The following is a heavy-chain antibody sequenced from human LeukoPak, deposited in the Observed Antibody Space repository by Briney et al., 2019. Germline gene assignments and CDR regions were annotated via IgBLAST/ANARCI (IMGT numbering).Heavy chain of an antibody. D-gene: IGHD6-6*01. Sequence: GGSLSLSCAASGFTFSSYAMSWVRQAPGKGLEWVSAISGSGGSTYYADSVKGRFTISRDNSKNTLYLQMNSLRAEDTAVYYCAKVLGSSSSCFDYWGQGTLVTVSS. CDR1: GFTFSSYA. J-gene: IGHJ4*02. V-gene: IGHV3-23*01. CDR2: ISGSGGST. CDR3: AKVLGSSSSCFDY.